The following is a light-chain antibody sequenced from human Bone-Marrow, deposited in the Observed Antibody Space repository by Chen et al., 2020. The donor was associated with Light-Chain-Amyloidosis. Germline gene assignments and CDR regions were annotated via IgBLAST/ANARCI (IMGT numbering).Light chain of an antibody. V-gene: IGLV3-25*03. J-gene: IGLJ2*01. CDR2: RDT. CDR3: QSADSSGTYEVI. Sequence: SYELTPPPSVSVSPAQTARITCSGDDLPTKYAYWYQQKPGQAPVLVINRDTERPSGISERFSGSSSGTTATLTISGVQAEDEADYHCQSADSSGTYEVIFGGGTKLTVL. CDR1: DLPTKY.